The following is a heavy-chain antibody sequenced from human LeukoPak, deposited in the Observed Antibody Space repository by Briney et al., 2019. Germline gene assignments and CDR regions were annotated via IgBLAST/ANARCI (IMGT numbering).Heavy chain of an antibody. Sequence: LTGGSLRLSCAASGFTFSSYAMSWVRQAPGKGLEWVSAISGSGGSTYYADSVKGRFTISRDNSKNTLYLQMNSLRAEDTAVYYCATEMTTVDNSYGLMIYHYIYFMDVWGEGTTVTVSS. V-gene: IGHV3-23*01. CDR3: ATEMTTVDNSYGLMIYHYIYFMDV. J-gene: IGHJ6*03. D-gene: IGHD4-17*01. CDR2: ISGSGGST. CDR1: GFTFSSYA.